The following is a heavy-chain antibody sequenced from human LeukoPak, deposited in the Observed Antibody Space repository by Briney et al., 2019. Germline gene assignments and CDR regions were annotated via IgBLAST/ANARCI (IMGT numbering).Heavy chain of an antibody. J-gene: IGHJ4*02. CDR2: ISSSSSYI. V-gene: IGHV3-21*01. Sequence: GGSLRLSCAASGFTFSSYSMNWVRQAPGKGLEWVSSISSSSSYIYYADSVKGRFTISRDNAKNTLYLQMNSLRAEDTAVYYCLRGYCSSTSCPTLYYYWGQGTLVTVSS. D-gene: IGHD2-2*01. CDR1: GFTFSSYS. CDR3: LRGYCSSTSCPTLYYY.